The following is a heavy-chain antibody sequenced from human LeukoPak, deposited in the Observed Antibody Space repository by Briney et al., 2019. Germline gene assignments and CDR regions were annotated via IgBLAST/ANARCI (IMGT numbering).Heavy chain of an antibody. CDR3: AKVDYYDSSGLRSYFDY. Sequence: GRSLRLSCAASGFTFDDYAMHWVRQAPGKGLEWVSGIRWNSGSIGYADSVKGRFTISRDNAKNSLYLQMNSLRAEDTALYYCAKVDYYDSSGLRSYFDYWGQGTLVTVSS. D-gene: IGHD3-22*01. CDR2: IRWNSGSI. CDR1: GFTFDDYA. J-gene: IGHJ4*02. V-gene: IGHV3-9*01.